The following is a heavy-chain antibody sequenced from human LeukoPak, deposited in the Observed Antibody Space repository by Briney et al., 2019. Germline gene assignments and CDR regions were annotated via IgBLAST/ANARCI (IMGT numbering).Heavy chain of an antibody. CDR2: ISVYNGNT. V-gene: IGHV1-18*01. Sequence: ASVKVSCQASGYNFTSHGISWVRQAPGQGLEWMGWISVYNGNTNYAQKLQGRVTMTTDTSTSTAYMELRSLRSDDTAVYYCRIAAAAHAFDIWGQGTMVTVSS. J-gene: IGHJ3*02. D-gene: IGHD6-13*01. CDR1: GYNFTSHG. CDR3: RIAAAAHAFDI.